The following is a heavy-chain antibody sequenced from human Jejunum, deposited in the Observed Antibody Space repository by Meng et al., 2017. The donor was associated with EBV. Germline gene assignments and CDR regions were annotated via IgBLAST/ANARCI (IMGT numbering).Heavy chain of an antibody. D-gene: IGHD6-13*01. J-gene: IGHJ4*02. V-gene: IGHV1-8*01. Sequence: QAAVLHSGSEVKKAGASVKVSCKASGSCLTSNDTNWVRQVTGPGLEWIGWMNPGSYDPGFEQKFQGRVTVTRDNSINTAYMELSSLTSDDTAVYYCARAVGAAGSMVNFDYWGQGTLITVSS. CDR1: GSCLTSND. CDR3: ARAVGAAGSMVNFDY. CDR2: MNPGSYDP.